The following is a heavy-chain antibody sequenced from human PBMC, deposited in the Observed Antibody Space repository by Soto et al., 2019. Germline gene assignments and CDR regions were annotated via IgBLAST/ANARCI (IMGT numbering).Heavy chain of an antibody. CDR2: LYYRGAT. Sequence: SETLSLTCSVSGGSIKNTNYHWGWIRQPPGKGLEWIGTLYYRGATDYNPSLKTRVTISVDTSKNLLSLNLSSVTAADTAVYYCFGVMAATLDYWGQGTLVTVS. D-gene: IGHD2-21*02. CDR1: GGSIKNTNYH. V-gene: IGHV4-39*01. CDR3: FGVMAATLDY. J-gene: IGHJ4*01.